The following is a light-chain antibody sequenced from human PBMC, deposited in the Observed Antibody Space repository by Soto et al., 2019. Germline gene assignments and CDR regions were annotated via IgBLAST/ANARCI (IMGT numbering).Light chain of an antibody. Sequence: DIQMTQSPATLSASAGDRVTITCRASQSISIWLSWYQQKPGKAPKLLLNDASHFESGVPSRFSGSGCGTEFTLTISSLQPDDFATYYCQQFNSFPITFGQGTRLEIK. J-gene: IGKJ5*01. CDR3: QQFNSFPIT. V-gene: IGKV1-5*01. CDR1: QSISIW. CDR2: DAS.